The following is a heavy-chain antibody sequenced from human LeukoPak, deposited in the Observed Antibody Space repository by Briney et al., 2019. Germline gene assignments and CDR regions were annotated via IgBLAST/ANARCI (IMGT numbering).Heavy chain of an antibody. CDR3: ARPFHYGANNWFDP. CDR2: IYYSGST. Sequence: SETLSLTCTVSGGSISSSGYYWGWIRQPPGKGLEWIGSIYYSGSTYYNPSLKSRVTISVDTSKNQFSLKLSSVTAADTAVYYCARPFHYGANNWFDPWGQGTLVTVSS. CDR1: GGSISSSGYY. J-gene: IGHJ5*02. V-gene: IGHV4-39*01. D-gene: IGHD4-17*01.